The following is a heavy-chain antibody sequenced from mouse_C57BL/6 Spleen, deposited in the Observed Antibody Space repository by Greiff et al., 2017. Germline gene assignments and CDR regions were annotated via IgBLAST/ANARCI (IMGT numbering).Heavy chain of an antibody. Sequence: QVQLQQPGTELVKPGASVKLSCKASGYTFTSYWMHWVKQRPGQGLEWIGNINPSNGGTNYNEKFKSKATLTVEKYSSTAYMQLSSLTSEDSAVYCCTREVLLLPLYAMDYWGQGTSVTVSS. V-gene: IGHV1-53*01. CDR1: GYTFTSYW. CDR3: TREVLLLPLYAMDY. J-gene: IGHJ4*01. D-gene: IGHD1-1*01. CDR2: INPSNGGT.